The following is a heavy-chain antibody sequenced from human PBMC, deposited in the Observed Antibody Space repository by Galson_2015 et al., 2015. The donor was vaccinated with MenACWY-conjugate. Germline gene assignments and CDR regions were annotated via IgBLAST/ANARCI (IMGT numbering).Heavy chain of an antibody. Sequence: SLRLSCAASGFTFSNYWMTWVRQAPGKGLEWVANIKQDGSEMYCVDSVKGRFTISRDNAKNSLYLQMNSLRADDTAVYYCASAAGGLFYNWDQGTLVTVPS. CDR2: IKQDGSEM. J-gene: IGHJ4*02. CDR1: GFTFSNYW. V-gene: IGHV3-7*03. D-gene: IGHD3-10*01. CDR3: ASAAGGLFYN.